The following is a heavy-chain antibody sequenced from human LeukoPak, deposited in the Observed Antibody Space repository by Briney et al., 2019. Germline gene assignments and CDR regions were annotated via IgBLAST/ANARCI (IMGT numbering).Heavy chain of an antibody. J-gene: IGHJ4*02. CDR2: ISGSGGST. CDR1: GFTVSSYA. D-gene: IGHD3-22*01. CDR3: ARSLLGSPSEDF. V-gene: IGHV3-23*01. Sequence: AGGSLRLSCAASGFTVSSYAMSWVRQAPGKGLEWVSAISGSGGSTYYADSVKRRFTISRDTSKNTQCLQMNSLTGDDTAVYYCARSLLGSPSEDFWGEGTLVTVSS.